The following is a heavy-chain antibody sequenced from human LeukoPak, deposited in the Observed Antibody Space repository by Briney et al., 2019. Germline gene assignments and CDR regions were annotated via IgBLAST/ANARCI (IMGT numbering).Heavy chain of an antibody. Sequence: PGGSLRLSCEASGFTLRSHWMSWVRQAPGKGLEWVAHINQDESEKSYVDSAKGRFTISRDNGKNSLYLQMSSLRVEDTGVYHCARGHYGLDVWGQGTTVTVSS. J-gene: IGHJ6*02. CDR2: INQDESEK. CDR1: GFTLRSHW. V-gene: IGHV3-7*03. CDR3: ARGHYGLDV.